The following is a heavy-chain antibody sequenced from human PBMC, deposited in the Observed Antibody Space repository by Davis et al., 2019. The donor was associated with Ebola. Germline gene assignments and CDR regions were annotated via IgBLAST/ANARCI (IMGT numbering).Heavy chain of an antibody. CDR2: IYHSGST. CDR1: GGSISSSNW. Sequence: PSETLSLTCAVSGGSISSSNWWRWVRQPPGKGLEWIGEIYHSGSTNYNPSLKSRVTISVDKSKNQFSLKLSSVTAADTAVYYCARVRVVAATRDAFDIWGQGTMVTVSS. J-gene: IGHJ3*02. V-gene: IGHV4-4*02. CDR3: ARVRVVAATRDAFDI. D-gene: IGHD2-15*01.